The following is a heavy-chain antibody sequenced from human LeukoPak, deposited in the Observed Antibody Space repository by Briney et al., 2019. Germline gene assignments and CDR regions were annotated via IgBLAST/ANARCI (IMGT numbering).Heavy chain of an antibody. Sequence: GGSLRLSCAASGFTVSSNYMSWVRQAPGKGLEWVSYISSSGSTIYYADSVKGRFTISRDSAKNSLYLQMNSLRAEDTAVYYCAAMGVYAMRYWGQETLVTFSS. CDR3: AAMGVYAMRY. D-gene: IGHD2-8*02. CDR2: ISSSGSTI. CDR1: GFTVSSNY. J-gene: IGHJ4*02. V-gene: IGHV3-11*04.